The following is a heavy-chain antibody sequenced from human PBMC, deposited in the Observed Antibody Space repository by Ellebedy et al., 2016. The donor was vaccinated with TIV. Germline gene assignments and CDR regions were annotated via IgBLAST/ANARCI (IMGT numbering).Heavy chain of an antibody. CDR1: GFTVSSNY. CDR2: IKEDGSEK. J-gene: IGHJ4*02. V-gene: IGHV3-7*01. CDR3: ARDPYGDYYFDH. D-gene: IGHD4-17*01. Sequence: GESLKISXAASGFTVSSNYMSWVRQAPGKGLEWVANIKEDGSEKYYVGSVKGRFTISRDNAKNSLYLQMNSLRAEDTAVYYCARDPYGDYYFDHWGQGTLVTVSS.